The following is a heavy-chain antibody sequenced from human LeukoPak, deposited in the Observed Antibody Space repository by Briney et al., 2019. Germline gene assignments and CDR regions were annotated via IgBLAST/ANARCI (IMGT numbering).Heavy chain of an antibody. CDR2: INHSGYT. D-gene: IGHD1-26*01. CDR1: GGSFSGYY. CDR3: ARLGSRVL. J-gene: IGHJ4*02. V-gene: IGHV4-34*01. Sequence: PSETLSLTCALYGGSFSGYYWSWIRQSPGKGLEWIGQINHSGYTNYKPSLKSRVTMSVDTSKNRFSLKLISMTAADTAVYYCARLGSRVLWGQGTLVTVSS.